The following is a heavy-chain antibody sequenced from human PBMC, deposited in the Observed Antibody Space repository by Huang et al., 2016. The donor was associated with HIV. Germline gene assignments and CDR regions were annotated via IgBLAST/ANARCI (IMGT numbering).Heavy chain of an antibody. CDR3: ARGKGGYYYYYMDV. CDR2: INHRGST. J-gene: IGHJ6*03. CDR1: GGSFSGYY. V-gene: IGHV4-34*01. Sequence: QVQLQQWGAGLLRPSETLSLTCAVYGGSFSGYYGTWIRPPPGKGLEWIGEINHRGSTNYNPALKSRVTISVDTSRNQFSLTLTSVTAADTAVYYCARGKGGYYYYYMDVWGKGTTVTVSS.